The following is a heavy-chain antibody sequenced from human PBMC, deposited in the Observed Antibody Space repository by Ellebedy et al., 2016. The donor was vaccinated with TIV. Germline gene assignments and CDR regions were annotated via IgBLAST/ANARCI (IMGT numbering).Heavy chain of an antibody. CDR1: GGTFSSYA. Sequence: ASVKVSCKASGGTFSSYAISWVRQAPGQGLEWMGGIIPIFGTANYAQKFQGRVTMTRDTSTSTVYMELSSLRSEDTAVYYCARAVGATRRAGYWYFDLWGRGTLVTVSS. CDR3: ARAVGATRRAGYWYFDL. J-gene: IGHJ2*01. CDR2: IIPIFGTA. V-gene: IGHV1-69*05. D-gene: IGHD1-26*01.